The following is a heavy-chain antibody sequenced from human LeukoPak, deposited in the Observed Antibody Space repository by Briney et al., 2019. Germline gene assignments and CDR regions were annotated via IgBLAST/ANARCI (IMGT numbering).Heavy chain of an antibody. D-gene: IGHD3-10*01. CDR3: AIAYESGSFYRAFAY. Sequence: WGSLRLSCAASGFNVAAYAMYWVRQPPGKSLEWVSLISGDSDNKYSAASVKGRFTISRDNSKNSLFLQMNSLTTEDTALYYCAIAYESGSFYRAFAYWGQGALVTVSS. CDR1: GFNVAAYA. CDR2: ISGDSDNK. J-gene: IGHJ4*02. V-gene: IGHV3-43*02.